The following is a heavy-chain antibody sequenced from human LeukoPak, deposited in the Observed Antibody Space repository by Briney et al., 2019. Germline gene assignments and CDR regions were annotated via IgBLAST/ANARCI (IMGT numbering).Heavy chain of an antibody. Sequence: GGSLRLSCAASGFTFSSYSMNWVRQAPGKGLEWVSSISSSSSYIYYADSVKGRFTISRDNAKNSLYLQMNSLRAEDTAVYYCARAVVRGVIRRNYYYMDVWGKGTTVTISS. CDR3: ARAVVRGVIRRNYYYMDV. CDR2: ISSSSSYI. D-gene: IGHD3-10*01. J-gene: IGHJ6*03. V-gene: IGHV3-21*01. CDR1: GFTFSSYS.